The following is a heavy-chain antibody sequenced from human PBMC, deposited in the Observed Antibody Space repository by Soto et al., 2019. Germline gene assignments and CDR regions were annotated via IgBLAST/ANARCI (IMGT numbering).Heavy chain of an antibody. CDR1: GDSISSGGYS. CDR3: ARRDHDSRGYYHFDY. V-gene: IGHV4-30-2*01. CDR2: MYHSGST. D-gene: IGHD3-22*01. Sequence: SETLSLTCAVSGDSISSGGYSWSWIRQPPGKGLEWIGYMYHSGSTYYNPSLKSRVTISVDRSKNQFSLKLGSVTAADTAVYYCARRDHDSRGYYHFDYWGQGALVTVSS. J-gene: IGHJ4*02.